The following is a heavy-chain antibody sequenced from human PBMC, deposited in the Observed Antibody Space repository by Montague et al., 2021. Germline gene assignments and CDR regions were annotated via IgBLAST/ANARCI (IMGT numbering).Heavy chain of an antibody. Sequence: CAISGDSVSNNHAAWNRIRESPSRGLEWLGRTYYRSTWYTDYAVSVKGRIAINPDTSKNQFSLQLNSVTPEDTAVYYCAREGVGDLLFSFDSWGQGTLVTVSS. D-gene: IGHD3-10*01. CDR3: AREGVGDLLFSFDS. CDR2: TYYRSTWYT. V-gene: IGHV6-1*01. J-gene: IGHJ4*02. CDR1: GDSVSNNHAA.